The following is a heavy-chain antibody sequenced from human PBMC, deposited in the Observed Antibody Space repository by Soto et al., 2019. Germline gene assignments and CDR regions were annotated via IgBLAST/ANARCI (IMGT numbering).Heavy chain of an antibody. CDR3: ARGASAYYDFWSGLRTYYYYYGMDV. Sequence: GSLRLSCAASGFTFSSYWMHWVRQAPGKGLVWVSRINSDGSSTSYADSVKGRFTISRDNAKNTLYLQMNSLRAEDTAVYYCARGASAYYDFWSGLRTYYYYYGMDVWGQGTTVTVSS. V-gene: IGHV3-74*01. D-gene: IGHD3-3*01. J-gene: IGHJ6*02. CDR1: GFTFSSYW. CDR2: INSDGSST.